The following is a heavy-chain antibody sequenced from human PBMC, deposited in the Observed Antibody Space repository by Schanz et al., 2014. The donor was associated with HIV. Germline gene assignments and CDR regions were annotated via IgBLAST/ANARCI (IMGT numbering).Heavy chain of an antibody. V-gene: IGHV3-23*04. CDR2: ISGSGGRT. D-gene: IGHD6-19*01. CDR1: GFTLSKNA. J-gene: IGHJ3*02. CDR3: ARSPDWAGTDAFDI. Sequence: EVQLVESGGGLVKPGGSLKLSCAASGFTLSKNAMSWVRLGPGKGLEWVSGISGSGGRTYYAEFVKGRFTISRDNSKNTLYLQMNSLRAEDTAIYYCARSPDWAGTDAFDIWGQGTMVTVSS.